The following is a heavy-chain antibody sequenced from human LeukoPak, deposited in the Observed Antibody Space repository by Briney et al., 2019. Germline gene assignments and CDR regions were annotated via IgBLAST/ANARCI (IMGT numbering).Heavy chain of an antibody. Sequence: SETLSLTCAVSGGSISSGGYSWSWIRQPPGKGLEWIGYIYHSGSTYYNPSLQSRVTISVDASKSQFSLHLSSVTAADTALYYCARIIVVTSTDYFDSWGQGTLVTVSS. J-gene: IGHJ4*02. CDR3: ARIIVVTSTDYFDS. CDR1: GGSISSGGYS. CDR2: IYHSGST. D-gene: IGHD2/OR15-2a*01. V-gene: IGHV4-30-2*01.